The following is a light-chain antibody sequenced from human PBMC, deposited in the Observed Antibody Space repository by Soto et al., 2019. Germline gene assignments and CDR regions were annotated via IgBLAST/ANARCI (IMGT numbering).Light chain of an antibody. J-gene: IGKJ1*01. CDR2: DAS. V-gene: IGKV1-5*01. CDR3: QQYNSYSSWT. CDR1: QSISSY. Sequence: DIQMTQSPSSLSASVGDRVTITCRASQSISSYLAWYQQKPGKAPKLLIYDASTLESGVPSRFSGSGSGTEFTLTISSLQTDDFATYYCQQYNSYSSWTFGQGTKVDIK.